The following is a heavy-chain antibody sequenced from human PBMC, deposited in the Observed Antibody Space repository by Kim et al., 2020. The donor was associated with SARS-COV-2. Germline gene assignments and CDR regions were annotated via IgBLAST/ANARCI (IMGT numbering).Heavy chain of an antibody. CDR1: GYTFTSYA. CDR2: INAGNGNT. D-gene: IGHD3-10*01. Sequence: ASVKVSCKASGYTFTSYAMHWVRQAPGQRLEWMGWINAGNGNTKYSQKFQGRVTITRDTSASTAYMELSSLRSEDTAVYYCARDALAMVRGVIIWVNYYGMDVWGQGTTVTVSS. J-gene: IGHJ6*02. CDR3: ARDALAMVRGVIIWVNYYGMDV. V-gene: IGHV1-3*01.